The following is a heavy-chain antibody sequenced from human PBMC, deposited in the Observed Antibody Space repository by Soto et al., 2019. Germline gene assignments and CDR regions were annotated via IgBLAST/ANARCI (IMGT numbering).Heavy chain of an antibody. Sequence: GGSLRLSCLAYGVTLGVYAMQWVGQAPGNGLEWVAVISYDGTSEYYADSVKSRFSISRDNPNNTVSLQMRSLGPADTAIYYFARYSRRLQLGFIDVWGQGTLVTVSS. CDR3: ARYSRRLQLGFIDV. J-gene: IGHJ4*02. V-gene: IGHV3-30*04. D-gene: IGHD1-1*01. CDR2: ISYDGTSE. CDR1: GVTLGVYA.